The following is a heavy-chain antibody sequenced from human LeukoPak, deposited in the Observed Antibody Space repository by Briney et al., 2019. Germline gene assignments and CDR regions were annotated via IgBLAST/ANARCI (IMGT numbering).Heavy chain of an antibody. CDR1: GFSYA. V-gene: IGHV3-23*01. CDR2: ITSTGDNT. J-gene: IGHJ4*02. CDR3: AKAGLILHAGY. D-gene: IGHD2-21*01. Sequence: GGSLRLSCAVSGFSYAMTWVRQAPGKGLECVSVITSTGDNTYYIDSVKGRFTISRDDSKNTLYLQMDSLRVEDTAIYYCAKAGLILHAGYWGQGTLVTVSS.